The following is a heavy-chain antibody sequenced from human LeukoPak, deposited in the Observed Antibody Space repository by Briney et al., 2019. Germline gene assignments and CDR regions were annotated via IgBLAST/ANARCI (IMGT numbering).Heavy chain of an antibody. D-gene: IGHD3-10*01. J-gene: IGHJ4*02. CDR3: ARGLLGFGELSYDVDY. CDR1: GYTFTGYY. V-gene: IGHV1-2*02. Sequence: ASVKVSCKASGYTFTGYYMHWVRQAPGQGLEWMGWINPNSGGTNYAQKFQGRVTMTRDTSISTAYMELSRLRSDDTAVYYCARGLLGFGELSYDVDYWGQGNLVTVSS. CDR2: INPNSGGT.